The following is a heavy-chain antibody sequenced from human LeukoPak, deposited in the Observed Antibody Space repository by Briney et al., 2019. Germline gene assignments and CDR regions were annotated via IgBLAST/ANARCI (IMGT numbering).Heavy chain of an antibody. V-gene: IGHV3-23*01. Sequence: GGSLRLSCTASGFTFSSYGMSWVRQAPGKGLEWVSAISGSGGSTYYADSVKGRFTISRDNSKNTLYLQMNSLRAEDTAVYYCAKDLVYRYYGSDIWGQGTLVTVSS. CDR2: ISGSGGST. CDR3: AKDLVYRYYGSDI. J-gene: IGHJ4*02. CDR1: GFTFSSYG. D-gene: IGHD3-10*01.